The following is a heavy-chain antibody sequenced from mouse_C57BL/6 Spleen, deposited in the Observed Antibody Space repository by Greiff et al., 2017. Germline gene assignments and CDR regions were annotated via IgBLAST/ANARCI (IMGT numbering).Heavy chain of an antibody. CDR3: ASPIDAMDY. CDR2: INPNYGST. Sequence: VQLQQPGPELVKPGASVKISCKASGYSFTDYNMNWVKQSNGTSLEWIGVINPNYGSTSYNQQFKGKATLTVDQSSSTAYMKLNSLTSEDSAVYYCASPIDAMDYWGQGTSVTVSS. J-gene: IGHJ4*01. V-gene: IGHV1-39*01. CDR1: GYSFTDYN.